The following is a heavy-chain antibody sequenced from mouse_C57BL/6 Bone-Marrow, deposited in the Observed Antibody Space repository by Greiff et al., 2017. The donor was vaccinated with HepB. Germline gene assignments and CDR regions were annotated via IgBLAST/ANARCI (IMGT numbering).Heavy chain of an antibody. CDR2: IYPGSGNT. D-gene: IGHD1-1*01. CDR1: GYTFTDYY. V-gene: IGHV1-76*01. Sequence: QVQLQQSGAELVRPGASVKLSCKASGYTFTDYYINWVKQRPGQGLEWIARIYPGSGNTYYNEKFKGKATLTAEKSSSTAYMQLSSLTSEDSAVYFCARGEFTYGSPYYYAMDYWGQGTSVTVSS. J-gene: IGHJ4*01. CDR3: ARGEFTYGSPYYYAMDY.